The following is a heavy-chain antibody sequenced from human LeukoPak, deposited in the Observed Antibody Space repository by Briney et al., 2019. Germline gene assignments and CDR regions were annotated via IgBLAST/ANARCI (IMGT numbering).Heavy chain of an antibody. J-gene: IGHJ6*02. Sequence: SETLSLTCTVSGGSISSYYWSWIRQPPGKGLEWIGYIYYSGSTYYNPSLKSRVTISVDTSKNQFSLKLSSVTAADTAVYYCARGHYDFWSGYPYYYGMDVWGQGTTVTVSS. D-gene: IGHD3-3*01. CDR1: GGSISSYY. CDR3: ARGHYDFWSGYPYYYGMDV. V-gene: IGHV4-59*06. CDR2: IYYSGST.